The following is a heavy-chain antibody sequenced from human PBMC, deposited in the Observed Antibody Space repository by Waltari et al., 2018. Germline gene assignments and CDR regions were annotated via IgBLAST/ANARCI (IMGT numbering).Heavy chain of an antibody. Sequence: QLQLQESGPGLVTPSETLSLTCTVSGGSISSSSYYWGWIRQPPGKGLEWIGSIYYSGSTYYNPSLKSRVTISVDTSKNQFSLKLSSVTAADTAVYYCARVPNCSSTSCYENWFDPWGQGTLVTVSS. J-gene: IGHJ5*02. D-gene: IGHD2-2*01. V-gene: IGHV4-39*07. CDR1: GGSISSSSYY. CDR2: IYYSGST. CDR3: ARVPNCSSTSCYENWFDP.